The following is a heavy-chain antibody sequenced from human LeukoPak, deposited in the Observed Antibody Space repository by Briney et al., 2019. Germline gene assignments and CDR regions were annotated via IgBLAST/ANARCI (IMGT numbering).Heavy chain of an antibody. CDR1: GYTFTGYT. CDR2: IKPNSGGT. J-gene: IGHJ4*02. D-gene: IGHD2-15*01. Sequence: ASVKVSCKASGYTFTGYTMHWVRQAPGQGLEWMGWIKPNSGGTNYAQKFQGRVTMTRDTSISTVYMELSRLRSDDTAVYYCARNVVVAATYQGYWGQGTLAIVSS. V-gene: IGHV1-2*02. CDR3: ARNVVVAATYQGY.